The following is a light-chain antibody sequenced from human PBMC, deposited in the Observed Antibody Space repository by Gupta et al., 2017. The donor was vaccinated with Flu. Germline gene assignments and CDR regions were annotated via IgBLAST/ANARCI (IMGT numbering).Light chain of an antibody. CDR2: WAS. CDR3: QQDDGSPFT. CDR1: HSLSYGSDNKNY. V-gene: IGKV4-1*01. Sequence: DIVVTQSPDSLVVSLGETAAINCQSTHSLSYGSDNKNYLAWYQRKVGQPPRLLISWASTQESGVPDRFSGSGSGTDFTLTINNLQAEDVAVYYCQQDDGSPFTFGHGTKVD. J-gene: IGKJ3*01.